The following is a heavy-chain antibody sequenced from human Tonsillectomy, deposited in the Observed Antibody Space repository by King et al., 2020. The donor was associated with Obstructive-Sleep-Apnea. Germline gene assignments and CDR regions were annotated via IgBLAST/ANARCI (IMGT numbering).Heavy chain of an antibody. D-gene: IGHD3-9*01. V-gene: IGHV3-21*01. CDR1: GFTFSSYS. J-gene: IGHJ4*02. Sequence: VQLVESGGGLVKPGGSLRLSCAASGFTFSSYSMNWVRQAPGKGLEWVSSISSSSSYIYYADSVKGRFTISRDNAKNSLYLQMNSLRAEDTAVYYCARSGRYFEWLSVADYWGQGTLVTVSS. CDR3: ARSGRYFEWLSVADY. CDR2: ISSSSSYI.